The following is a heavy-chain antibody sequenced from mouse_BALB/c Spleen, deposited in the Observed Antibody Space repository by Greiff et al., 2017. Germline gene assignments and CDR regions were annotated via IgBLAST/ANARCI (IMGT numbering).Heavy chain of an antibody. CDR1: GYSITSGYY. J-gene: IGHJ3*01. CDR2: ISYDGSN. D-gene: IGHD2-4*01. Sequence: DVQLQESGPGLVKPSQSLSLTCSVTGYSITSGYYWNWIRQFPGNKLEWMGYISYDGSNNYNPSLKNRISITRDTSKNQFFLKLNSVTTEDTATYYCARPYDYDGWFAYWGQGTLVTVSA. CDR3: ARPYDYDGWFAY. V-gene: IGHV3-6*02.